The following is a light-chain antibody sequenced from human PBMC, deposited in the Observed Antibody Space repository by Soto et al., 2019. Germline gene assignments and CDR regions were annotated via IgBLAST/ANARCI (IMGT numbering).Light chain of an antibody. CDR3: HQRSYWPPS. J-gene: IGKJ3*01. V-gene: IGKV1-39*01. Sequence: DIQMTQSPSSLSASVGDRVTITCRASQSIASFLNWLQLKPGKAPKVLIYGASNRATGIPARFSGSGSGTDFTLTISSLEPEDFAVYYCHQRSYWPPSFGPGTTVEIK. CDR1: QSIASF. CDR2: GAS.